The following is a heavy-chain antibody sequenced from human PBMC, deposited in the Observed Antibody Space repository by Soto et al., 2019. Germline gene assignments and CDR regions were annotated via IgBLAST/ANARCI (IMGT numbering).Heavy chain of an antibody. CDR2: FDPEDGET. CDR1: GYTLTVLS. V-gene: IGHV1-24*01. D-gene: IGHD6-6*01. CDR3: AKIAARLGY. J-gene: IGHJ4*02. Sequence: GASVKVSCKVSGYTLTVLSMHWVGQAPGKGLEWMGGFDPEDGETIYAQKSQGRVTMTEDTPTHTAYIQLRSLSSEDTARYYCAKIAARLGYWGQGTLVTVSS.